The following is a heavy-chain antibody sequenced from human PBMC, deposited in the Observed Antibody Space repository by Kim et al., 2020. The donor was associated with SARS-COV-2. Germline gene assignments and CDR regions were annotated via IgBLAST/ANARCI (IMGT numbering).Heavy chain of an antibody. CDR1: GGSISSGDYY. D-gene: IGHD3-3*01. CDR3: ARASGRFLEWLFPDYFDY. Sequence: SETLSLTCTVSGGSISSGDYYWSWIRQPPGKGLEWIGYIYYSGSTYYNPSLKSRVTISVDTSKNQFSLKLSSVTAADTAVYYCARASGRFLEWLFPDYFDYWGQGTLVTVSS. J-gene: IGHJ4*02. CDR2: IYYSGST. V-gene: IGHV4-30-4*01.